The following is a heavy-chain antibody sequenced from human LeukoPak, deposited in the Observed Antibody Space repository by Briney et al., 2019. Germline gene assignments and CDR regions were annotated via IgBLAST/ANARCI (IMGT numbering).Heavy chain of an antibody. V-gene: IGHV3-23*01. CDR2: ISGSGGST. D-gene: IGHD3-9*01. CDR1: GFTFSSYG. Sequence: PGGTLRLSCAASGFTFSSYGMSWVRQAPGKGLEWVSAISGSGGSTYYADSVKGRFTISRDNSKNTLYLQMNSLRAEDTAVYYCAKDWDYDILTGYFGYWGQGTLVTVSS. CDR3: AKDWDYDILTGYFGY. J-gene: IGHJ4*02.